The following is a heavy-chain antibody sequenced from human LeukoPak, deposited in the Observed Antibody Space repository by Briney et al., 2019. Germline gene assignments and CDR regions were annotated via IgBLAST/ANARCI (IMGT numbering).Heavy chain of an antibody. Sequence: GGSLRLTCAASGFTFSSYAMHWVRQAPGKGLEWVAVISYDGSNKYYADSVKGRFTISRDNSKNTLYLQMNSLRAEDTAVYYCARDNLDITIFGVVISHYYYYYYMDVWGKGTTVTVSS. V-gene: IGHV3-30*01. CDR2: ISYDGSNK. CDR3: ARDNLDITIFGVVISHYYYYYYMDV. J-gene: IGHJ6*03. D-gene: IGHD3-3*01. CDR1: GFTFSSYA.